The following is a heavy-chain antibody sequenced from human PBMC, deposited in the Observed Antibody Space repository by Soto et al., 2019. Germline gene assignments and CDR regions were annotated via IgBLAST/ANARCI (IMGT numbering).Heavy chain of an antibody. CDR1: GGSISSGGYS. D-gene: IGHD3-10*01. CDR2: IYHSGST. V-gene: IGHV4-30-2*01. J-gene: IGHJ6*02. Sequence: QLQLQESGSGLVKPSQTLSLTCAVSGGSISSGGYSWSWIWQPPGKGLEWIGYIYHSGSTYYNPSLKSRVTISVDRSKNQFSLKLSSVTAADTAVYYCAKSGSYYNPYSYYGMDVWGQGTTVTVSS. CDR3: AKSGSYYNPYSYYGMDV.